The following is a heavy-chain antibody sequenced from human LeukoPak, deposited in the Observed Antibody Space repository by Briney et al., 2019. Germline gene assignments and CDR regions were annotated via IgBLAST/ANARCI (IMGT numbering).Heavy chain of an antibody. Sequence: GASVKVSCKASGYTFTGYYMHWVRQAPGRGLEWMGRTNPNSGGTNYAQKFQGRVTITADESTSTAYMELSSLRSEDTAVYYCARGSDFWSGYSNEYYFDYWGQGTLVTVSS. CDR1: GYTFTGYY. V-gene: IGHV1-2*06. J-gene: IGHJ4*02. CDR3: ARGSDFWSGYSNEYYFDY. CDR2: TNPNSGGT. D-gene: IGHD3-3*01.